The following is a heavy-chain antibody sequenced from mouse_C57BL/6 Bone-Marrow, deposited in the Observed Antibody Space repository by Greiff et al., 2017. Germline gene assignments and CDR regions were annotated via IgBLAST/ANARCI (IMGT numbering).Heavy chain of an antibody. Sequence: QVQLKQPGTELVKPGASVKLSCKASGYTFTSYWMHWVKQRPGQGLEWIGNINPSNGGTNYNEKFKSKATLTVDKSSSTAYMQLSSLTSEDSAVYYCARSGTYYGPFDYWGQGTTLTVSS. D-gene: IGHD2-10*01. CDR1: GYTFTSYW. CDR3: ARSGTYYGPFDY. J-gene: IGHJ2*01. CDR2: INPSNGGT. V-gene: IGHV1-53*01.